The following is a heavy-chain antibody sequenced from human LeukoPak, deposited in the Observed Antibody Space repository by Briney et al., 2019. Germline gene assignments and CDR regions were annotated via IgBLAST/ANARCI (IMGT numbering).Heavy chain of an antibody. J-gene: IGHJ4*02. CDR3: AKDEDTVTRYYFDY. Sequence: PGGSLRLSCAASGFTFSSYAMSWVRQAPGKGLEWVSGFSVSDQTTYYADSVKGRFTISRDNAKNTLYLEINSLRAEDTAVYYCAKDEDTVTRYYFDYWGQGTLVTVSS. V-gene: IGHV3-23*01. D-gene: IGHD4-17*01. CDR2: FSVSDQTT. CDR1: GFTFSSYA.